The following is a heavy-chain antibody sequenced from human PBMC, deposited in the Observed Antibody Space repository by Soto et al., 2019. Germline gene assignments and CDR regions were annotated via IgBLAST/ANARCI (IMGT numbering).Heavy chain of an antibody. CDR2: INSDGSST. J-gene: IGHJ4*02. Sequence: GGSLRLSCAASGFTFSSYWMHWVRQAPGKGLVWVSRINSDGSSTSYADSVKGRFTISRDNAKNTLYLQMNSLRAEDTAVYYCARDRYDSSGYRYYIDYWGQGTLVTVSS. CDR3: ARDRYDSSGYRYYIDY. CDR1: GFTFSSYW. D-gene: IGHD3-22*01. V-gene: IGHV3-74*01.